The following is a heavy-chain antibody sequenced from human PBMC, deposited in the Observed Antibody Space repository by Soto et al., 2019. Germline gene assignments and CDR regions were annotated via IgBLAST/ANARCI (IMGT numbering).Heavy chain of an antibody. CDR2: ISITGGST. CDR1: GVSFGSYA. J-gene: IGHJ4*02. Sequence: PVGFLRLSCAASGVSFGSYAMHYVRQAPGKGLEWVSAISITGGSTFYSDSVKGRFTISRDNSKNIFFLEMSNLRAEDTAFYYCQKGETGTYLDYFLALWGLGTLVTVSP. D-gene: IGHD1-1*01. CDR3: QKGETGTYLDYFLAL. V-gene: IGHV3-23*01.